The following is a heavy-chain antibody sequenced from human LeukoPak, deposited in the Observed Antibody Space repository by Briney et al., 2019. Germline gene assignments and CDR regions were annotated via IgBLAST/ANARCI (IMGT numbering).Heavy chain of an antibody. CDR2: IYYSGST. CDR1: GGSISSYY. CDR3: ARLFSGWFDP. V-gene: IGHV4-59*01. J-gene: IGHJ5*02. D-gene: IGHD6-19*01. Sequence: PSETLSLTCTVSGGSISSYYWSWIRQPPGKGLEWIGYIYYSGSTNYNPSLKSRVTISADTSKNQFSLKLSSVTAADTAVYYCARLFSGWFDPWGQGTLVTVSS.